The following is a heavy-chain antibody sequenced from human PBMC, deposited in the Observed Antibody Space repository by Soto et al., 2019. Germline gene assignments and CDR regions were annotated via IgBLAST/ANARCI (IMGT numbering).Heavy chain of an antibody. CDR1: GFTFSSYG. J-gene: IGHJ6*02. Sequence: QVQLVESGGGVVQPGRSLRLSCAASGFTFSSYGMHWVRQAPGKGLEWVAVIWYDGSNKYYADSVKGRFTISRDNSKNSLYLQMNSLRAEDTAVYYCAIVDDSSGYRYSYYGMDVWGQGTTVTVSS. D-gene: IGHD3-22*01. V-gene: IGHV3-33*01. CDR3: AIVDDSSGYRYSYYGMDV. CDR2: IWYDGSNK.